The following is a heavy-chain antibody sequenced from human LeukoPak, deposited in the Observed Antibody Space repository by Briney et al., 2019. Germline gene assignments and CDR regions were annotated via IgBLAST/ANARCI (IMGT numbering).Heavy chain of an antibody. CDR2: IKPHSGAT. J-gene: IGHJ4*02. CDR1: GHTFTVQY. Sequence: ASVTVSCKASGHTFTVQYMHWVRQAPGQGLEWIGLIKPHSGATSYAQQYQGRVTMTRDTSINTAYMDLSSLTSDDTAVYYCLTDQARGQGTLSPSP. CDR3: LTDQA. V-gene: IGHV1-2*02. D-gene: IGHD3-9*01.